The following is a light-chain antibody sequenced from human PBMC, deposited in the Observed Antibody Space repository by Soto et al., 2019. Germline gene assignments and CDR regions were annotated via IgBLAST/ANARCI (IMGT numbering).Light chain of an antibody. CDR3: QQFSSYPLT. Sequence: EIVLTQSPGTLSLSPGERATLSCRASQTVSTNFLAWYQQKPGQAPRLLIYGASSRAAGIPARFSASGSGTDFTLTISDVQPEDFAVYYCQQFSSYPLTFGGGTKVDI. V-gene: IGKV3-20*01. CDR2: GAS. J-gene: IGKJ4*01. CDR1: QTVSTNF.